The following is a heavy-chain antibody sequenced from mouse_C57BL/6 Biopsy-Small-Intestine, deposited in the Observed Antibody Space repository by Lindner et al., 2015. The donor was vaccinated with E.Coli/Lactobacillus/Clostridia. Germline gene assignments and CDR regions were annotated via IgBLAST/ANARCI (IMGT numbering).Heavy chain of an antibody. V-gene: IGHV1-42*01. J-gene: IGHJ1*03. CDR3: ARTPYYGSSYWYFDV. CDR1: GYSFTGYY. Sequence: VQLQESGPELVKPGASVKISRKASGYSFTGYYMNWVKQSPEKSLEWIGEINPSTGGTTYNQKFKAKATLTVDKSSSTAYMQLKSLTSEDSAVYYCARTPYYGSSYWYFDVWGTGTTVTDSS. D-gene: IGHD1-1*01. CDR2: INPSTGGT.